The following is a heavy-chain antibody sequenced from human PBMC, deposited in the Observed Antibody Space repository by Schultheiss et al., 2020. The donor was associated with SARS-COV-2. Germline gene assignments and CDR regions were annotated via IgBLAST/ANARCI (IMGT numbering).Heavy chain of an antibody. J-gene: IGHJ5*02. V-gene: IGHV4-34*01. CDR2: IYHSGST. Sequence: SQTLSLTCAVYGGSFSGYYWSWIRQPPGKGLEWIGEIYHSGSTNYNPSLKSRATISVDTSKNQFSLKLNSMTAADTAVYYCARLITGTLRRFDPWGQGTLVTVSS. D-gene: IGHD1-7*01. CDR1: GGSFSGYY. CDR3: ARLITGTLRRFDP.